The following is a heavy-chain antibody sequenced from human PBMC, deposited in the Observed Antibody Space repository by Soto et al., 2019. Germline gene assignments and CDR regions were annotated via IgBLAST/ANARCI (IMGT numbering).Heavy chain of an antibody. J-gene: IGHJ4*02. CDR2: IHYSGST. V-gene: IGHV4-59*08. D-gene: IGHD4-17*01. CDR3: ASHETLHGDYDD. CDR1: GDYLSSYY. Sequence: PSETQSLTYTVSGDYLSSYYWILLRQPPGKGLEWIGYIHYSGSTNYNPSLKSRVTISVDTSKNQFSLRLSSVTAADTAVYYCASHETLHGDYDDWGQGTLVTVSS.